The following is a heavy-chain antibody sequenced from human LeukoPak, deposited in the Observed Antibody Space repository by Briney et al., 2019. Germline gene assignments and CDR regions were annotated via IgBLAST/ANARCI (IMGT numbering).Heavy chain of an antibody. CDR1: GGSISNYY. J-gene: IGHJ4*02. CDR3: ARGGYSGYDHPFDY. V-gene: IGHV4-59*12. CDR2: IYYSGST. Sequence: SETLSLTCTISGGSISNYYWSWIRQPPGKGLEWIGYIYYSGSTNYNPSLKSRVTMSVDTSKNQFSLKLSSVTAADTAVYYCARGGYSGYDHPFDYWGQGTLVTVSS. D-gene: IGHD5-12*01.